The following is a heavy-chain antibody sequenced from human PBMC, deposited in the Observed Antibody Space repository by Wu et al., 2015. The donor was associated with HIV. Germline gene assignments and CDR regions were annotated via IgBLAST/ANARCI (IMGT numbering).Heavy chain of an antibody. Sequence: QVRLVQSGAEVKKPGSSVKVSCKASGGTFSSYAISWVRQAPGQGLEWMGGIIPIFGTANYAQKFQGRVTITADESTSTAYMELSSLRSEDTAVYYCASDTNCGGDCYSRFWFDPWGQGTLVTVSS. J-gene: IGHJ5*02. D-gene: IGHD2-21*01. CDR3: ASDTNCGGDCYSRFWFDP. CDR2: IIPIFGTA. V-gene: IGHV1-69*12. CDR1: GGTFSSYA.